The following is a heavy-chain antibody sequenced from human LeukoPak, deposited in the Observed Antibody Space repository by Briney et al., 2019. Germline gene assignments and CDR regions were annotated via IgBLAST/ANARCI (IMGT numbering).Heavy chain of an antibody. V-gene: IGHV4-34*01. CDR3: ARLRILTGYNY. D-gene: IGHD3-9*01. CDR2: INHSGST. CDR1: GGSFSGYY. J-gene: IGHJ4*02. Sequence: PSETLSLTCAVYGGSFSGYYWSWIRQPPGKGLEWIGEINHSGSTNYNPSLKSRVTISVDTSKNQFSLKLSSVTAADTAVYYCARLRILTGYNYWGQGTLVTVSS.